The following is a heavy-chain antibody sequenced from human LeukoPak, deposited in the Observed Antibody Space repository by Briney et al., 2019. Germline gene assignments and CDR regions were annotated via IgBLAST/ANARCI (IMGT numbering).Heavy chain of an antibody. J-gene: IGHJ6*03. CDR2: ISSSSSYI. CDR3: AKDGAYYYDSPSGYMDV. V-gene: IGHV3-21*04. CDR1: RFTFSSYT. D-gene: IGHD3-22*01. Sequence: GGSLRLSCAASRFTFSSYTMIWVRRAPGKGLEWVSSISSSSSYIYYADSVKGRFTISRDNSKNSLYLQMNSLRTEDTALYYCAKDGAYYYDSPSGYMDVWGKGTTVTVSS.